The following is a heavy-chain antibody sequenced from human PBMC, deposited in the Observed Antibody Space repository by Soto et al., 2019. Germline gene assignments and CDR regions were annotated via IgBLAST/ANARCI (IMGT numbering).Heavy chain of an antibody. D-gene: IGHD1-7*01. CDR3: ARDPIWTYTWNYARLNYLDP. CDR1: GYTFTSYA. Sequence: TSVEVTCKACGYTFTSYAIRWVRQAPGQRLEWMGWINTGKGNTKYSQKFEARVTLTRDTAASTAYMELNSLRSDDTAVYYCARDPIWTYTWNYARLNYLDPWGQGTLVNVSS. CDR2: INTGKGNT. J-gene: IGHJ5*02. V-gene: IGHV1-3*04.